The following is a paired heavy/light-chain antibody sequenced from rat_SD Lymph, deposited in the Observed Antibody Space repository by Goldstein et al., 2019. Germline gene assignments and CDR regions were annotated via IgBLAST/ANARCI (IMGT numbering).Heavy chain of an antibody. CDR1: GYSITSSYR. D-gene: IGHD3-1*01. Sequence: EVQLQESGPGLVKPSQSLSLTCSVTGYSITSSYRWNWIRKFPGNKLEWMGYINSAGSTNYNPSLKSRISITRDTSKNQFFLQVNSVTTEDTATYYCARGSWAPFDYWGQGVMVTVSS. J-gene: IGHJ2*01. CDR2: INSAGST. V-gene: IGHV3-3*01. CDR3: ARGSWAPFDY.
Light chain of an antibody. J-gene: IGKJ2-3*01. Sequence: DIQMTQSPSSLSASLGDRVTITCRASQDIGNYLTWFQQKPGKSPRRMIYGATNLAAGVPSRFSGSRSGSDYSLTISSLESEDVADYHCLQSIQYPYTFGAGTKLELK. CDR1: QDIGNY. CDR2: GAT. V-gene: IGKV14S14*01. CDR3: LQSIQYPYT.